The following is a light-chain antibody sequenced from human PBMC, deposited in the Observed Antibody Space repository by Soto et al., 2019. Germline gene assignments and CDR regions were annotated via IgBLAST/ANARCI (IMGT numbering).Light chain of an antibody. CDR2: WAS. V-gene: IGKV4-1*01. CDR1: QSVSDY. Sequence: VLTQSPARLSLSPGERATLSCRAGQSVSDYLAWYQQKPGQPPKLLIYWASTRESGVPDRFSGGGSATDFTLTISSLQAEDVAVYYCQQYYSPPYTFGQGTKLEIK. CDR3: QQYYSPPYT. J-gene: IGKJ2*01.